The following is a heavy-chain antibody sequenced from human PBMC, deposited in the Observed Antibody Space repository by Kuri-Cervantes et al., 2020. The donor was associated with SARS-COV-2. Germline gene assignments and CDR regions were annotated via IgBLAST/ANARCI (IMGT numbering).Heavy chain of an antibody. CDR1: GFTFSNAW. CDR3: AKGRIHHSDAFDI. CDR2: IKSKTDGGTT. Sequence: ETLSLTCAASGFTFSNAWMSWVRQAPGKGLEWVGRIKSKTDGGTTDYAAPVKGRFTISRDNSKNTLYLQMNSLRAEDTAVYYCAKGRIHHSDAFDIWGQGTMVTVSS. V-gene: IGHV3-15*01. J-gene: IGHJ3*02. D-gene: IGHD1-14*01.